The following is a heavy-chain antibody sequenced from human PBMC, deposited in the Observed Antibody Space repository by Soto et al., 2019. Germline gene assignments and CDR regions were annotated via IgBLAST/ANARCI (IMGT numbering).Heavy chain of an antibody. J-gene: IGHJ3*02. V-gene: IGHV3-23*01. CDR2: ISGRGANT. CDR1: GFAFSSYG. D-gene: IGHD6-13*01. CDR3: AKVSSSGWYDGFDI. Sequence: EVQLLESGGGLVQPGGSLRLSCAGSGFAFSSYGMSWVRQAPGKGLEWVSGISGRGANTYYAASVMGRFTISRDNSEHTLFLQMNSLRDKDTAVYLCAKVSSSGWYDGFDIWGQGTLVTVSS.